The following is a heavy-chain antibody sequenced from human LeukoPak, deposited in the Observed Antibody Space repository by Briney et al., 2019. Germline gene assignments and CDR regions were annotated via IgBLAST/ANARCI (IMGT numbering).Heavy chain of an antibody. V-gene: IGHV3-9*01. D-gene: IGHD4-11*01. CDR2: INWNSGSI. CDR1: GFPFRSYA. CDR3: AKGITVTGSLGYFDY. J-gene: IGHJ4*02. Sequence: PGGSLRLSCAASGFPFRSYAMHWVRQAPGKGLEWVSGINWNSGSIGYADSVKGRFTISRDNAKNSLYLQMNSLRAEDTALYYCAKGITVTGSLGYFDYWGQGTLVTVSS.